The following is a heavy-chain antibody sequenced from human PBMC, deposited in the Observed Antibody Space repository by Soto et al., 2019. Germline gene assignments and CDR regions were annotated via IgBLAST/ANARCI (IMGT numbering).Heavy chain of an antibody. V-gene: IGHV1-69*01. CDR2: IIPMYGPA. Sequence: QVPLVQSGAEVKKPGSSVTVSCKASGGTFSSYAIHWVRQAPGQGLEWMGGIIPMYGPAKYAQRSQGRVTTTEDESTTTVYMELTSLTSEDTAVYYCARFTSMVRGVIDNWFDPWGHGTVVTVSS. D-gene: IGHD3-10*01. CDR3: ARFTSMVRGVIDNWFDP. CDR1: GGTFSSYA. J-gene: IGHJ5*02.